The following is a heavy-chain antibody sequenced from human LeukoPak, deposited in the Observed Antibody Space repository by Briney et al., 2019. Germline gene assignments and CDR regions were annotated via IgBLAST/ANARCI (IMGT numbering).Heavy chain of an antibody. Sequence: PGGSLRLSCAASGFTFSSYSMNWVRQAPGKGLEWVSSISDDSKYIYYADSVKGRFSISRDNAKRSLYLQMNSLRAEDTAVYYCATHLACRSHTSPFFDGWGQEPLVTVPS. V-gene: IGHV3-21*01. CDR3: ATHLACRSHTSPFFDG. J-gene: IGHJ4*02. CDR1: GFTFSSYS. CDR2: ISDDSKYI. D-gene: IGHD3-9*01.